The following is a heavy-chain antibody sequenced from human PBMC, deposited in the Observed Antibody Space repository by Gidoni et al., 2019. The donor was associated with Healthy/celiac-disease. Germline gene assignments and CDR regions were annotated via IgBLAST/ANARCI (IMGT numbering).Heavy chain of an antibody. Sequence: QVQLVPTVAEVKKPGASVKVSCKASGDTFTGYYQHWGRQAPGQGLEWMGWINPNCGGTNYAQKVQGSVTMTRDTSISTAYMELSRLRSDDTAVYYCARGAYYDFWSVYPYYYYYMDVWGKGTTVTVSS. V-gene: IGHV1-2*02. CDR1: GDTFTGYY. D-gene: IGHD3-3*01. J-gene: IGHJ6*03. CDR3: ARGAYYDFWSVYPYYYYYMDV. CDR2: INPNCGGT.